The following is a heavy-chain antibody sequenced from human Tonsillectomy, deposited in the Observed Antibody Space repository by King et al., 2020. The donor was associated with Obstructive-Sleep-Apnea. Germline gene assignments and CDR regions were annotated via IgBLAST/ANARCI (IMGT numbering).Heavy chain of an antibody. CDR2: MNSNSGDT. V-gene: IGHV1-8*01. J-gene: IGHJ4*02. CDR1: GYTFTSYD. Sequence: HVQLVESGAEVKKPGASVKVSCKASGYTFTSYDVNWVRQATGQGLEWMGWMNSNSGDTGYAQKFHGRLTMTRNTSINTAYMELSSLRSEDTAVYYCARAFYDILASYYSPPDYWGQGTLVTVSS. D-gene: IGHD3-9*01. CDR3: ARAFYDILASYYSPPDY.